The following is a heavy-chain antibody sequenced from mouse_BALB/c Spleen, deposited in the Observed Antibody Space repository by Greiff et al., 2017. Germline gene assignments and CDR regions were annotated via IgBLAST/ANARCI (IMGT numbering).Heavy chain of an antibody. CDR1: GFTFSSYA. J-gene: IGHJ3*01. Sequence: EVQVVESGGGLVKPGGSLKLSCAASGFTFSSYAMSWVRQSPEKRLEWVAEISSGGSYTYYPDTVTGRFTISRDNAKNTLYLEMSSLRSEDTAMYYCARRGNYVWFAYWGQGTLVTVSA. V-gene: IGHV5-9-4*01. CDR3: ARRGNYVWFAY. CDR2: ISSGGSYT. D-gene: IGHD2-1*01.